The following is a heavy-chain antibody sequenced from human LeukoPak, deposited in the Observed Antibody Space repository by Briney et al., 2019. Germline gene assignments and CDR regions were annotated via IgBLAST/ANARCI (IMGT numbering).Heavy chain of an antibody. J-gene: IGHJ3*02. CDR1: GGSLSSYY. CDR2: IYYSGST. V-gene: IGHV4-59*01. D-gene: IGHD3-9*01. Sequence: SETLSLTCTVSGGSLSSYYWSWVRQPPGKGLEWIGYIYYSGSTNYNPSLKSRVTISVDTSKSQFSLKLSSVTAADTAVYYCAKYYDILAGGAFDIWGQGTMVTVSS. CDR3: AKYYDILAGGAFDI.